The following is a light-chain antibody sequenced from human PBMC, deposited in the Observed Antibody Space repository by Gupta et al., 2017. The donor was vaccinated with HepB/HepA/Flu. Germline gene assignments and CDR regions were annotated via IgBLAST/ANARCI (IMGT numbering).Light chain of an antibody. Sequence: QSVLTQPPSASVTPRQRVTISCSGSTSNIGSKVVNWFQQLPGTAPKLLIYNNDQRPSGVPDRFSGSKSGTSASLAISGLQAEDEADYYCAAWDTSMTAWVFGGGTKLTVL. J-gene: IGLJ3*02. CDR2: NND. CDR3: AAWDTSMTAWV. V-gene: IGLV1-44*01. CDR1: TSNIGSKV.